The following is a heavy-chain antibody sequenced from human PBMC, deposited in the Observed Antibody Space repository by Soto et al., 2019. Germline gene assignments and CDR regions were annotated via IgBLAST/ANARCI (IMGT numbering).Heavy chain of an antibody. J-gene: IGHJ6*03. CDR3: AKDLEVRGSYYYYYMDV. CDR1: GFTFSSYG. CDR2: ISYDGSNK. D-gene: IGHD3-10*01. Sequence: GGSLRLSCAASGFTFSSYGMHWVRQAPGKGLEWVAVISYDGSNKYYVDSVKGRFTISRDNSKNTLYLQMNSLRAEDTAVYYCAKDLEVRGSYYYYYMDVWGKGTTVTVSS. V-gene: IGHV3-30*18.